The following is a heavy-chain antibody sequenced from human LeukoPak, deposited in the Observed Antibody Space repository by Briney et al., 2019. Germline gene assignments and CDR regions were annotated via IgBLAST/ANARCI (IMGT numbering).Heavy chain of an antibody. CDR2: ISANNGDT. CDR1: GYTFTSYG. CDR3: ARESHETREDY. Sequence: ASVKVSCKASGYTFTSYGISWVRQAPGQGLEWMGWISANNGDTDYPPKLQDRVTMATDTYTSTAYMELRSLRSDDTAMYYCARESHETREDYWGQGTLVTVSS. D-gene: IGHD1-1*01. J-gene: IGHJ4*02. V-gene: IGHV1-18*01.